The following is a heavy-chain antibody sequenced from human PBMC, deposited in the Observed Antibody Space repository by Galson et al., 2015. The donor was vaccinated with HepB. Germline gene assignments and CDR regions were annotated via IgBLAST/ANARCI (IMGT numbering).Heavy chain of an antibody. J-gene: IGHJ6*02. Sequence: SLRLSCAASGFTFSSCSMNWVRQAPGKGLEWVSYISSSSSTIYYADSVKGRFTISRDNAKNSLYLQMNSLRDEDTAVYYCARDRRQQLGRGGYYYYGMDVWGQGTTVTVSS. CDR1: GFTFSSCS. D-gene: IGHD6-13*01. CDR3: ARDRRQQLGRGGYYYYGMDV. V-gene: IGHV3-48*02. CDR2: ISSSSSTI.